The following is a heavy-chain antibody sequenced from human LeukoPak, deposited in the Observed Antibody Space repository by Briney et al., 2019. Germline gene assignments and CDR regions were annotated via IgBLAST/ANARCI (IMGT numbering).Heavy chain of an antibody. J-gene: IGHJ4*02. Sequence: SQTLSPTCTVSGGSISSGDYYWSWIRQPPGKGLEWIGYIYYSGSTYYNPSLKSRVTISVDTSKNQFSLKLSSVTAADTAVYYCARAPGYDYFDYWGQGTLVTVSS. V-gene: IGHV4-30-4*01. CDR3: ARAPGYDYFDY. CDR2: IYYSGST. D-gene: IGHD3-9*01. CDR1: GGSISSGDYY.